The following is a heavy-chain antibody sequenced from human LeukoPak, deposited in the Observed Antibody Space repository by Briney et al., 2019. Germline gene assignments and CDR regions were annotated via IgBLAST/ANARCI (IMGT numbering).Heavy chain of an antibody. CDR3: AKAHSSSWEY. CDR1: GFTFSSYY. D-gene: IGHD6-13*01. V-gene: IGHV3-7*01. Sequence: GGSLRLSCAASGFTFSSYYMSWVRQPPGKGLEWVANIKEDGSEKYYVDSVKGRFTISRDNAKNSLYLQMNSLRAEDTAVYYCAKAHSSSWEYWGQGTLVTVSS. CDR2: IKEDGSEK. J-gene: IGHJ4*02.